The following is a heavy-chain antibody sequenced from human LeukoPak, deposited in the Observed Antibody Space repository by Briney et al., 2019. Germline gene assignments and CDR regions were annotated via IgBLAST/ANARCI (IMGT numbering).Heavy chain of an antibody. CDR1: GGSISSYY. V-gene: IGHV4-59*01. CDR3: AREDFSLYMDV. J-gene: IGHJ6*03. Sequence: SETLSLTCTVSGGSISSYYWSWIRQPPGKGLEWIGYIYYSGSTNYNPSLKSRVTISVDTSKNQFSLKLSSVTAADTAVYYCAREDFSLYMDVWGKGTTVTISS. D-gene: IGHD3-3*01. CDR2: IYYSGST.